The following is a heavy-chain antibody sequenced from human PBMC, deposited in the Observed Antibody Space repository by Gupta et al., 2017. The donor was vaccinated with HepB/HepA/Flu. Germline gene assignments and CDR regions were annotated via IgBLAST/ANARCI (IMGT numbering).Heavy chain of an antibody. J-gene: IGHJ4*02. D-gene: IGHD3-22*01. CDR1: GFTFSGYG. CDR2: ISTDSSDK. CDR3: TKGESGGGYYSPFDS. Sequence: EVQLLESGGGLVQPGGSLRLPCAGSGFTFSGYGMSWVRQAPGKGLEWVSIISTDSSDKYYVDSVKGRFTISRDNSRNTLYLQMNSLTAEDTAVYFCTKGESGGGYYSPFDSWGQGTLVTVSS. V-gene: IGHV3-23*01.